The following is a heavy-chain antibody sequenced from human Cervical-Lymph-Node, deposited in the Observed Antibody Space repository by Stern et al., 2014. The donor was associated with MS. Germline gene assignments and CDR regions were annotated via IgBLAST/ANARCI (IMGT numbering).Heavy chain of an antibody. V-gene: IGHV3-7*01. D-gene: IGHD2-2*03. Sequence: EVQLVESGGGLVQPGGSLRLSCAASGFSFKDYWMTWVRQAPGKGLEWVANIRQDGAEIYYVDSMKGRVTISRDNAKNSLYLHMSSLRTEDTAVYYCARDGYGWFGSWGQGTLVTVSS. CDR1: GFSFKDYW. J-gene: IGHJ5*01. CDR3: ARDGYGWFGS. CDR2: IRQDGAEI.